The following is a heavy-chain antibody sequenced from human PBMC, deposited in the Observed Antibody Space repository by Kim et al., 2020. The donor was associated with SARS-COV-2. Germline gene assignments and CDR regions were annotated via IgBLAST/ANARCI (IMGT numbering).Heavy chain of an antibody. CDR2: IIGSGTTI. J-gene: IGHJ4*02. CDR1: GFTFSSYE. V-gene: IGHV3-48*03. Sequence: GGSLRLSCTASGFTFSSYEMNWVRQAPGKGLEWVSYIIGSGTTIYYADSVRGRITISRDNAKNSLFLQMNSLRAEDTAGYYCARGPNYRPFDYWGQGTLVTVSS. D-gene: IGHD4-4*01. CDR3: ARGPNYRPFDY.